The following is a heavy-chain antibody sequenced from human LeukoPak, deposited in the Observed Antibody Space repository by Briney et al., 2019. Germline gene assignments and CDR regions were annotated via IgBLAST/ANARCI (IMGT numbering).Heavy chain of an antibody. D-gene: IGHD4-23*01. CDR2: ISYDGSNK. CDR3: ARGDHGGNSYFDY. V-gene: IGHV3-30-3*01. J-gene: IGHJ4*02. CDR1: GFTFSSYA. Sequence: GGSLRLSCAASGFTFSSYAMHGVRQAPGKGLEWVAVISYDGSNKYYADSVKGRFTISRDNSKNTLYLQMNSLRAEDTAVYYCARGDHGGNSYFDYWGQGTLVTVSS.